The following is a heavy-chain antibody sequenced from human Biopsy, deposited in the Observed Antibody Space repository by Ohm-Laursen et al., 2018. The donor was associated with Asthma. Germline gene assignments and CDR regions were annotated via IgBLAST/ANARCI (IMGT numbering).Heavy chain of an antibody. J-gene: IGHJ5*02. CDR2: INPNSGGT. CDR1: GYTFTDYS. D-gene: IGHD2-15*01. Sequence: ASVKVSCKASGYTFTDYSIHWVRQAPGQGLEWMGRINPNSGGTKYAQRFQGRVTVTRDRSISTAYMELSRLRSDDTAVYYCARDRGYCSGGTCPSWFDPWGQGTLVIVSS. CDR3: ARDRGYCSGGTCPSWFDP. V-gene: IGHV1-2*06.